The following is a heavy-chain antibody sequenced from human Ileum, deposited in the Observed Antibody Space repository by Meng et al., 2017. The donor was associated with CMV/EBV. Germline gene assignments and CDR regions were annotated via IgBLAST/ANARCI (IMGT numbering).Heavy chain of an antibody. CDR3: AADISTAWFYY. CDR2: VHYTETT. Sequence: VPGSGPGPVKPPETPSPTRPGSCDSIISGRHFWGWIRQAPGKGLEWIATVHYTETTHYNPSLRSRITISVDTAKNQISLKVSSLTAADTAIYYCAADISTAWFYYWGQGSLVTVSS. J-gene: IGHJ4*02. CDR1: CDSIISGRHF. V-gene: IGHV4-39*07. D-gene: IGHD2-2*01.